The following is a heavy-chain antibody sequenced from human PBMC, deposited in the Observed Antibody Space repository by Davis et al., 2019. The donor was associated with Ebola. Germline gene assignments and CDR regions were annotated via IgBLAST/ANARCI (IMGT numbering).Heavy chain of an antibody. D-gene: IGHD3-3*01. Sequence: GESLKISCAASGFTFSSYWMSWVRQAPGKGLEWVANIKQDGSEKYYADSVKGRFTISRDNSKNTLYLQMNSLRAEDTAVYYCAKPPKYYDFWSGYVWDGMDVWGQGTTVTVSS. CDR2: IKQDGSEK. CDR3: AKPPKYYDFWSGYVWDGMDV. J-gene: IGHJ6*02. CDR1: GFTFSSYW. V-gene: IGHV3-7*01.